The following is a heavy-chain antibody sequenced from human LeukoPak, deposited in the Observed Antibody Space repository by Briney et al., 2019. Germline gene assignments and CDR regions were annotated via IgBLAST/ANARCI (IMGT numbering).Heavy chain of an antibody. V-gene: IGHV3-48*04. D-gene: IGHD3-10*02. Sequence: GGSLRLSCAASGFTFSHHGMNWVRQAPGKGLEWVSGVGPSGARTYYADSVKGRFTISRDNAKNSLYLQMNSLRAEDTAVYYCAELGITMIGGVWGKGTTVTISS. CDR2: VGPSGART. J-gene: IGHJ6*04. CDR3: AELGITMIGGV. CDR1: GFTFSHHG.